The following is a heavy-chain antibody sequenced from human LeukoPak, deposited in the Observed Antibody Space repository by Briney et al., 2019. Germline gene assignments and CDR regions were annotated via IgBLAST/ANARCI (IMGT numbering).Heavy chain of an antibody. V-gene: IGHV3-23*01. J-gene: IGHJ4*02. CDR3: AKDQGYSSGWYDD. CDR1: GFTFSSYA. D-gene: IGHD6-19*01. Sequence: GGSLRLSCAASGFTFSSYAMSWFRKPPGKGLEWVSAISGSGGGTYYADSVKGRFTISRDNSKNTLYLQMNSLRAEDTAVYYCAKDQGYSSGWYDDWGQGTLVTVSS. CDR2: ISGSGGGT.